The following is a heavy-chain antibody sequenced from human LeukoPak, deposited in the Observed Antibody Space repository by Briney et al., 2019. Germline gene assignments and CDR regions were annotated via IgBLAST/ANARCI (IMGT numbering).Heavy chain of an antibody. J-gene: IGHJ5*02. D-gene: IGHD2-2*01. Sequence: ASVKVSCKASGYTFTSYGISWVRQAPGQGLEWMGWISAYNGNTNYAQKLQGRVTMTTDTSTSTAYMELRSLRSDDTAVYYCARDRRRIVVVPAAIVGNNWFDPWGQGTLVTVSS. CDR3: ARDRRRIVVVPAAIVGNNWFDP. V-gene: IGHV1-18*01. CDR2: ISAYNGNT. CDR1: GYTFTSYG.